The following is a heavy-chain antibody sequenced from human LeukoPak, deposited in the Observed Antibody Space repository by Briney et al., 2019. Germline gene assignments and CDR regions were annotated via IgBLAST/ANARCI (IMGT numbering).Heavy chain of an antibody. CDR1: GGSFSGYY. D-gene: IGHD5-18*01. V-gene: IGHV4-34*01. CDR3: ARVGVQLWLYYYYYMDV. CDR2: INHSGST. J-gene: IGHJ6*03. Sequence: SETLSLTCAVYGGSFSGYYWSWIRQPPGKGLEWIGEINHSGSTNYNPSLKSRVTISVDTSKNQFPLKLSSVTAADTAVYYCARVGVQLWLYYYYYMDVWGKGATVTVSS.